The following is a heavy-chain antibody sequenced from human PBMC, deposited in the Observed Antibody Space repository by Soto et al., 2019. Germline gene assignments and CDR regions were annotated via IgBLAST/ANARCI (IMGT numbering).Heavy chain of an antibody. CDR1: VLTFRKSG. Sequence: QVQLVESGGGVVQPGTSLRLSCAVSVLTFRKSGMHWVRQAPGKGLEWVALILNDGSNKYYADSVKGRFIISRDNSKNTLSLQMNNLRVEDTAVYYCAKDGINWGFDYWGQGTLVTVSS. V-gene: IGHV3-33*06. CDR2: ILNDGSNK. J-gene: IGHJ4*02. D-gene: IGHD7-27*01. CDR3: AKDGINWGFDY.